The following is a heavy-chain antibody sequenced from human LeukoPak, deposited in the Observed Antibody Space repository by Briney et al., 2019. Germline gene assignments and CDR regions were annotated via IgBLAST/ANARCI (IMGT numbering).Heavy chain of an antibody. J-gene: IGHJ4*02. CDR1: GGSISSSNDY. D-gene: IGHD3-10*01. CDR3: ARGGGVLWFGELSRPLDY. V-gene: IGHV4-39*01. Sequence: SETLSLTCTVSGGSISSSNDYWGWVRQPPGKGLEWIGSIYYSGTTYYSPSLKSRVTISVDTSKNQFSLKLTSVTAADTAVYYCARGGGVLWFGELSRPLDYWGQGTLVTVSS. CDR2: IYYSGTT.